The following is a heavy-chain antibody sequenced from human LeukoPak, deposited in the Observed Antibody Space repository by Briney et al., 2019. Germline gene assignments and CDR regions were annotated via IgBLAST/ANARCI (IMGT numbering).Heavy chain of an antibody. V-gene: IGHV2-5*01. D-gene: IGHD3-3*01. Sequence: SGPTLVKPTQTLTLTCTFSGLSLSTSGVGVGWIRQPPGKALEWLALIYWNDDKRYSPSLKSRLTITKDTSKNQVVLTMTNMDPVDTATYYCAHSITIFGVVIMGDWFDPWGQGTLVTVSS. CDR3: AHSITIFGVVIMGDWFDP. CDR2: IYWNDDK. CDR1: GLSLSTSGVG. J-gene: IGHJ5*02.